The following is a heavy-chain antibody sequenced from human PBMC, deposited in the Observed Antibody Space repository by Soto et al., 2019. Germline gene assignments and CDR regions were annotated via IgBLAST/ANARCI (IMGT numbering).Heavy chain of an antibody. V-gene: IGHV1-18*01. CDR2: ISAYNGNT. CDR1: GHTFTSYG. Sequence: GASVKVSCKASGHTFTSYGISWVRQAPGQGLEWMGWISAYNGNTNYAQKLQGRVTMTTDTSTSTAYMELRSLRSDDTAVYYCARDIVDSGDYGDYWFDPWGQGTLVTVSS. CDR3: ARDIVDSGDYGDYWFDP. J-gene: IGHJ5*02. D-gene: IGHD4-17*01.